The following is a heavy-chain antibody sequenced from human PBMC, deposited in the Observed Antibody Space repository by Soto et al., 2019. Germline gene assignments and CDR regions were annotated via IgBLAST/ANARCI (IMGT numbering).Heavy chain of an antibody. J-gene: IGHJ6*02. V-gene: IGHV4-4*02. CDR2: IYHSGST. Sequence: SETLSLTCAVSGGSISSSNWWSWVRQPPGKGLEGIVEIYHSGSTNYNPSLKSRVTISVDKSKNQFSLKLSSVTAADTAVYYCAAFGGRSPDEIKYYYYGMDVWGQGTTVTVSS. D-gene: IGHD3-16*01. CDR3: AAFGGRSPDEIKYYYYGMDV. CDR1: GGSISSSNW.